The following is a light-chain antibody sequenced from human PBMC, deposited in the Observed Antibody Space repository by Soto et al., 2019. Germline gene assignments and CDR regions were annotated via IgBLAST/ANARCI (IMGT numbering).Light chain of an antibody. J-gene: IGKJ1*01. CDR3: IQDYNYPPT. V-gene: IGKV1-5*03. CDR2: KAS. Sequence: DIQMTQSPSTLSASVGDRVTITCRASQSISSWLAWYQQKPGKAPKLLIYKASSLESGVQSRFSGSGSGTDFTLTIRSLQPEDFATYYCIQDYNYPPTFGQGTKVDIK. CDR1: QSISSW.